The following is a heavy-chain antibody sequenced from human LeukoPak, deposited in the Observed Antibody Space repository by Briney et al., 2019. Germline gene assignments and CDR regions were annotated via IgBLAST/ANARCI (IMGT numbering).Heavy chain of an antibody. CDR3: TTDIQYDSSYPYHYYYYMDV. V-gene: IGHV3-15*01. CDR2: VKSKTDGGTA. D-gene: IGHD3-22*01. J-gene: IGHJ6*03. CDR1: GFTFANAW. Sequence: PGGSLRLSCAVSGFTFANAWMSWVRQAPGKGLEWVRRVKSKTDGGTADYAAPVKGRFTISRDDSKNTLYLQMDSLKTEDTAEYYCTTDIQYDSSYPYHYYYYMDVWGKGTTVTVSS.